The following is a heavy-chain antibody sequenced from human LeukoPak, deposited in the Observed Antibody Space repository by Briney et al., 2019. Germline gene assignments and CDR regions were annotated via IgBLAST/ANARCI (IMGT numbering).Heavy chain of an antibody. J-gene: IGHJ4*02. CDR1: GGSISSYY. D-gene: IGHD3-22*01. CDR3: ARARLDSSGRFDY. Sequence: SETLSLTCTVSGGSISSYYWSWIRQSPGKGLEWIGYIYYGGSTDYNPSLKSRVTISKDTSKTQFSLRLSSVTAADTAVYYCARARLDSSGRFDYWGQGTLVTVSS. V-gene: IGHV4-59*01. CDR2: IYYGGST.